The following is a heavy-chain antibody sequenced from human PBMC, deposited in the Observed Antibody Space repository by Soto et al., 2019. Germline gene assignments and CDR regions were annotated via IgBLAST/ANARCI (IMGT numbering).Heavy chain of an antibody. J-gene: IGHJ4*02. CDR2: ITSDGSST. V-gene: IGHV3-74*01. CDR3: ARDFGRSGGSGFDY. Sequence: GGSLRLSCAASGFTFSRYWMHWVRQTPGKGLVWVSRITSDGSSTTYADSVKGRFTISRDNAKSTLYLQRNSLRAEDTAVYYCARDFGRSGGSGFDYWGLGTLVTVSS. CDR1: GFTFSRYW. D-gene: IGHD2-15*01.